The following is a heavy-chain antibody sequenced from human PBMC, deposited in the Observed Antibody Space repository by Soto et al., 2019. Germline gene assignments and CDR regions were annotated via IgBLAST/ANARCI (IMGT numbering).Heavy chain of an antibody. D-gene: IGHD6-6*01. CDR2: IYHTGTT. Sequence: SETLSLTCTVSGDSISSITYYWGWIRQPPGKGLEWIGCIYHTGTTYYNPSLKSRVTISVDTSKNQFSLKLSSVTAADTAVYYCARPYFSSSSMFDYWGPGTLVTVSS. CDR3: ARPYFSSSSMFDY. CDR1: GDSISSITYY. J-gene: IGHJ4*02. V-gene: IGHV4-39*01.